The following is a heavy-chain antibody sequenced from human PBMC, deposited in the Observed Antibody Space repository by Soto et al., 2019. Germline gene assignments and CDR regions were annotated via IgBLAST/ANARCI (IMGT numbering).Heavy chain of an antibody. CDR3: ARIDYYGSGSLGMDV. J-gene: IGHJ6*02. V-gene: IGHV1-18*01. Sequence: QVQLVQSGAEVKKPGASVKVSCKASGYTFTSYGISWVRQAPGQGLEWMGWISAYNGNTNYAQKLQGRVTMTTDTSTXXXXXXXXXXXXDDTAVYYCARIDYYGSGSLGMDVWGQGTTVTVSS. CDR2: ISAYNGNT. D-gene: IGHD3-10*01. CDR1: GYTFTSYG.